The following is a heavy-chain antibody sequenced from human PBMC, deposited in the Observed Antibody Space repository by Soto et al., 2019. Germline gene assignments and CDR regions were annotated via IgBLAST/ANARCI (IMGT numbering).Heavy chain of an antibody. V-gene: IGHV3-30*18. Sequence: QVQLVESGGGVVQPGRSLRLSCAASGFPFSSYGMHWVRQVPGKGLEWAAVISGDGNQEWYAESVKGRFIISRDNSENTLALQMNSLRLEDTAVYYCAKALYSGSHREGADSWGQGTLVTVSS. CDR2: ISGDGNQE. J-gene: IGHJ4*02. CDR3: AKALYSGSHREGADS. D-gene: IGHD1-26*01. CDR1: GFPFSSYG.